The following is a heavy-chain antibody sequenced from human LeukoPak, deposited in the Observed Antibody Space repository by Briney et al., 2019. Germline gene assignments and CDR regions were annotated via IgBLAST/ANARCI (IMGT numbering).Heavy chain of an antibody. V-gene: IGHV3-21*01. CDR1: GFTFSDYA. Sequence: GGSLRLSCAASGFTFSDYAMIWVRQAPGKGLEWVSSISSSSNYIYYVDSVKGRFTISRDNAKNSLYLQMNSLRVEDTAVYYCARGRQAFDYWGQGTLVTVSS. CDR2: ISSSSNYI. CDR3: ARGRQAFDY. D-gene: IGHD5-24*01. J-gene: IGHJ4*02.